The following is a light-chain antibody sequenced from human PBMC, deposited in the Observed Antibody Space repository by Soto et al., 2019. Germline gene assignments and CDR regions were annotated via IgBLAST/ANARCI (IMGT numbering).Light chain of an antibody. CDR2: GAS. Sequence: AIPMTQSPSSLSASVGDRVTITCRASQGIRNDLAWYQQKPGTAPKLLIYGASNLQSGVPSRFSGSGSDTDFTLTISSLQPEDCATYYCLQDYNYPRTFGLGTKVEIK. V-gene: IGKV1-6*01. J-gene: IGKJ1*01. CDR1: QGIRND. CDR3: LQDYNYPRT.